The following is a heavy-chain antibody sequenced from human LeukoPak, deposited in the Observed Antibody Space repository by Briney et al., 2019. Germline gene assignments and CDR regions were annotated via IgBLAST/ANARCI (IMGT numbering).Heavy chain of an antibody. CDR2: ISYDGSNK. J-gene: IGHJ4*02. D-gene: IGHD6-6*01. CDR3: AREIAALDY. V-gene: IGHV3-30*10. Sequence: GSLRLSCAASGFTFSSYAMHWVRPAPGKGLECVAVISYDGSNKYYTDSVKGRFTISRDNSKNALYLQMNSLRAEDTAVYYCAREIAALDYWGQGTLVTVSS. CDR1: GFTFSSYA.